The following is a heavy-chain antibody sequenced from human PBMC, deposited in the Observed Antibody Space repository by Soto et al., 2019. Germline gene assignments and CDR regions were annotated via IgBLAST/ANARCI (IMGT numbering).Heavy chain of an antibody. J-gene: IGHJ4*02. CDR1: GGSISSSSYY. V-gene: IGHV4-39*01. CDR2: IYYSGST. CDR3: ARRIGSGTYYFDY. D-gene: IGHD1-26*01. Sequence: LSLTCTVSGGSISSSSYYWGWIRQPPGKGLEWIGSIYYSGSTYYNPSLKSRVTISVDTSKNQFSLKLSSVTAADTAVYYCARRIGSGTYYFDYWGQGTLVTVSS.